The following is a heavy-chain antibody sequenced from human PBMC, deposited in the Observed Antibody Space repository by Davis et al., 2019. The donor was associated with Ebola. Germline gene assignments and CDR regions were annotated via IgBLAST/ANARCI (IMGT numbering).Heavy chain of an antibody. Sequence: PGGSLRLSCAASGFTFSSYSMNWVRQAPGKGLEWVSSISSSSSYIYYADSVKGRFTISRDNAKNSLYLQMNSLRAEDTAVYYCARVHPTPDDAFDIWGQGTMVTVSS. CDR1: GFTFSSYS. CDR3: ARVHPTPDDAFDI. J-gene: IGHJ3*02. V-gene: IGHV3-21*01. CDR2: ISSSSSYI.